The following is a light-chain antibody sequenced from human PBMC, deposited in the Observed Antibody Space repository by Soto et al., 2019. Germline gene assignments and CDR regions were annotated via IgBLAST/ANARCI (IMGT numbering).Light chain of an antibody. Sequence: QLVLTQPPSASGTPGQRVTISCSGSSSNIGTNTVNWYQHLPGTAPKLLIYSNNQRPSGVPDRFSGSKSGTSASLAISGLQSEDESDYYCAAWDGSLRVFGTGTKVTVL. V-gene: IGLV1-44*01. J-gene: IGLJ1*01. CDR2: SNN. CDR1: SSNIGTNT. CDR3: AAWDGSLRV.